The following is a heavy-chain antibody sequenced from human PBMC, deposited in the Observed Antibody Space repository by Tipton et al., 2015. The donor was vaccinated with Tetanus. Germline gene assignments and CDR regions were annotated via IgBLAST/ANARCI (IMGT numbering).Heavy chain of an antibody. D-gene: IGHD3-9*01. J-gene: IGHJ4*02. V-gene: IGHV4-34*01. CDR2: INPSGGA. CDR1: GGSFSGHY. CDR3: ARERILPGYFRIFDS. Sequence: TLSLTCAVSGGSFSGHYWSWIRQPPGEGLEWIGEINPSGGASYNPSLKSRFTISVDTSKNQFSLKLTSVTAADTAVYSCARERILPGYFRIFDSWGQAALVTVSS.